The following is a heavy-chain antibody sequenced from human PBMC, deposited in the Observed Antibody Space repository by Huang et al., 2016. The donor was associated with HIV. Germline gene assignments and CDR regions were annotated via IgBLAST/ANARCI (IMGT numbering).Heavy chain of an antibody. D-gene: IGHD2-8*02. CDR2: INTNTGNP. J-gene: IGHJ4*01. Sequence: QVQLVQSGSELKKPGASVRISCKASGYTFSNFGLNWVRQAPGQGLEWMGWINTNTGNPTYVQGVTGRFVFALDTSVSTAYLQSSSLKAGDTAIYYCARATSNWWLQIDFWGRGSLVTVSS. CDR3: ARATSNWWLQIDF. CDR1: GYTFSNFG. V-gene: IGHV7-4-1*02.